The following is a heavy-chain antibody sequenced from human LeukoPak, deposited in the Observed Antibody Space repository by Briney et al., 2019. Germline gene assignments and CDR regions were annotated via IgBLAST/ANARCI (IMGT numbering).Heavy chain of an antibody. CDR2: IKEDGSEK. CDR3: ARGSKGDYDYVWGSYRPLFDY. Sequence: GGSLRLSCAASGFTFSSDCMSWVRQAPGKGLEWVANIKEDGSEKYYVDSVKGRFTISRDNAKNSLYLQMNSLRAEDTAVYYCARGSKGDYDYVWGSYRPLFDYWAREPWSPSPQ. J-gene: IGHJ4*02. CDR1: GFTFSSDC. D-gene: IGHD3-16*02. V-gene: IGHV3-7*01.